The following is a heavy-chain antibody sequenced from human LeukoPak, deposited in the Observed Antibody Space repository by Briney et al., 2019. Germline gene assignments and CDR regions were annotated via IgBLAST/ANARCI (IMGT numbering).Heavy chain of an antibody. V-gene: IGHV3-21*01. D-gene: IGHD6-19*01. CDR1: GFTFSSYS. CDR3: ARAYSSGWYVWDY. J-gene: IGHJ4*02. CDR2: ISSSSSYI. Sequence: PGGSLRLSCAASGFTFSSYSMNWVRQAPGKGLEWVSSISSSSSYIYYADSVKGRFTISRDNAKNSLYLQMNSLRAEDTAVYYCARAYSSGWYVWDYWGQGALVTVSS.